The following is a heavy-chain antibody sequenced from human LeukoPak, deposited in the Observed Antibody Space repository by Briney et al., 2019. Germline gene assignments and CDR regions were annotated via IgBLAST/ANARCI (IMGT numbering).Heavy chain of an antibody. V-gene: IGHV4-59*01. J-gene: IGHJ6*02. CDR2: TYYSGST. CDR1: GGSIRSYY. CDR3: ARGGQWLADYYYGMDV. D-gene: IGHD6-19*01. Sequence: PSETLSFTCTVSGGSIRSYYWSWIGQPPGKGLKGIGYTYYSGSTKYNPSLKSRATISADTSKNQFSLKLGSVTAADTAVYYCARGGQWLADYYYGMDVWGQGTTVTVSS.